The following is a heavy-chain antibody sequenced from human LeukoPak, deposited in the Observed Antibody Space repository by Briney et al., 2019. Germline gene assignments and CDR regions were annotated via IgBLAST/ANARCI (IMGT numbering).Heavy chain of an antibody. Sequence: SETLSLTCAVYGGSFSGYYWSWIRQPPGKGLEWIGEINHSGSTNYNPSLESRVTISVDTSKNQFSLKLSSVTAADTAVYYCARGNHETTVADYYFDYWGQGTLVTVSS. D-gene: IGHD4-23*01. CDR1: GGSFSGYY. CDR3: ARGNHETTVADYYFDY. V-gene: IGHV4-34*01. CDR2: INHSGST. J-gene: IGHJ4*02.